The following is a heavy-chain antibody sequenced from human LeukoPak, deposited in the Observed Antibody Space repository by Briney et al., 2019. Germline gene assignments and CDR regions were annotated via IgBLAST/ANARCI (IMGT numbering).Heavy chain of an antibody. CDR3: ARESGIDYYYYMDV. CDR1: GFTVSSNY. Sequence: PGGSLRLSRAASGFTVSSNYMSWVRQAPGKGLEWVSVIYSGGSTYYADSVKGRFTISRDNSKNTLYLQMNSLRAEDTAVYYCARESGIDYYYYMDVWGKGTTVTVSS. CDR2: IYSGGST. V-gene: IGHV3-53*01. J-gene: IGHJ6*03. D-gene: IGHD6-13*01.